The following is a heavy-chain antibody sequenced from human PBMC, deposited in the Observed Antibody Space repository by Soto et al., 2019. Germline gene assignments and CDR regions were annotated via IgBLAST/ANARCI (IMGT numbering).Heavy chain of an antibody. CDR1: GFTFSSYG. D-gene: IGHD6-19*01. CDR3: AKDHRRIVVAAPLGP. CDR2: ISYDGSNK. V-gene: IGHV3-30*18. J-gene: IGHJ5*02. Sequence: QVQLVESGGGVVQPGRSLRLSCAASGFTFSSYGMHWVRQAPGKGLEWVAVISYDGSNKYYVDSVKGRFTISRDNSKNTLYLTMNSLGAEDTAVYYCAKDHRRIVVAAPLGPWGQGTLVTVSS.